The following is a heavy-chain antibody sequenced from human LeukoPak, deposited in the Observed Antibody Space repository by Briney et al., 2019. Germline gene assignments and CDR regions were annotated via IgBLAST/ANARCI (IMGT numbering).Heavy chain of an antibody. J-gene: IGHJ3*02. Sequence: GGSLRLSCAASGFTFSSYSMNWVRQAPGKGLEWVSSISSNRSYIYYADSVKGRFTISRDNAKNSLYLQMNSLRAEDTAVYYCARSSPHCSSTSCYNDAFDIWGQGTMVTVSS. V-gene: IGHV3-21*01. CDR1: GFTFSSYS. CDR2: ISSNRSYI. CDR3: ARSSPHCSSTSCYNDAFDI. D-gene: IGHD2-2*02.